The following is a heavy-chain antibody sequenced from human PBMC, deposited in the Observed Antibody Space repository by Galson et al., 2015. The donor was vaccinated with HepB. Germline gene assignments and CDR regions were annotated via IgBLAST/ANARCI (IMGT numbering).Heavy chain of an antibody. CDR1: GFTFSDHY. Sequence: LRLSCAASGFTFSDHYMDWVRQAPGKGLEWVGRTKNKADSYTTDYAASVKGRYTILRDDSRNSLYLEMNSLKTEDTAVYHCVREKINSGSYLGAFDIWGQGTMVTVSS. D-gene: IGHD1-26*01. V-gene: IGHV3-72*01. CDR2: TKNKADSYTT. CDR3: VREKINSGSYLGAFDI. J-gene: IGHJ3*02.